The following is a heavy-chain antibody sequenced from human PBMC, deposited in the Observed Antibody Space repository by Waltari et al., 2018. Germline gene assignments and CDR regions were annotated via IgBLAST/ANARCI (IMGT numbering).Heavy chain of an antibody. V-gene: IGHV3-33*01. J-gene: IGHJ4*02. CDR1: GFRFIYHG. D-gene: IGHD4-17*01. Sequence: QVRLEQSGGGVVQPGGSLRLSCSASGFRFIYHGMLWVRQAPGMGLEWVSLIWHDGTYKYYADFVKGRFSISRDNSKNMVYLQMNGLRAEDTAVYFCASMATTSDFDYWGQGALVTVSS. CDR2: IWHDGTYK. CDR3: ASMATTSDFDY.